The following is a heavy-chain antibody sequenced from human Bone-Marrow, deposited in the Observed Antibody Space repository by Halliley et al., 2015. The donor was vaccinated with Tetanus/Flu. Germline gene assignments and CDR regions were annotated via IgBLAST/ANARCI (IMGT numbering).Heavy chain of an antibody. CDR2: INNGADDT. V-gene: IGHV1-46*01. Sequence: QVQLVQSGAEVKKPGASVRVSCKASGYTFSSYYMHWVRQAPGQGLEWTGRINNGADDTKYEQKFQGRVTMTRDTSTSTVYLELRSLRSEDTAIYYCARVWDDYGGPLDYWGQGTPVTVSS. CDR1: GYTFSSYY. J-gene: IGHJ4*02. CDR3: ARVWDDYGGPLDY. D-gene: IGHD3-16*01.